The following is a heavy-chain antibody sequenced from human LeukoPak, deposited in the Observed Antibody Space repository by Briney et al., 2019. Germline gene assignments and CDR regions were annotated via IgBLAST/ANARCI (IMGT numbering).Heavy chain of an antibody. CDR3: AKERGEWELYPTDY. CDR1: GFTFSSYA. CDR2: ISYDGSNK. Sequence: GSLRLSCAASGFTFSSYAMHWVRQAPGKGLEWVAVISYDGSNKYYADSVKGRFTISRDNAKNSLYLQMNSLRAEDTAVYYCAKERGEWELYPTDYWGQGTLVTVSS. J-gene: IGHJ4*02. V-gene: IGHV3-30-3*01. D-gene: IGHD1-26*01.